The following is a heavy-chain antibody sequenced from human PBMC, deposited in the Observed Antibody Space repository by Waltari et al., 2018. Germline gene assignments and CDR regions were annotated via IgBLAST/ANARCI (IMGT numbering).Heavy chain of an antibody. CDR3: TRASEITMVRGVIKVTWFDP. CDR2: IRSKAYGGTT. Sequence: EVQLVESGGGLVQPGRSMRLSCTASGFTFGDYAMSWFRQAPGKGLTWVGFIRSKAYGGTTEYAASVKGRFTISRDDSKSIAYLQMNSLKTEDTAVYYCTRASEITMVRGVIKVTWFDPWGQGTLVTVSS. J-gene: IGHJ5*02. CDR1: GFTFGDYA. D-gene: IGHD3-10*01. V-gene: IGHV3-49*03.